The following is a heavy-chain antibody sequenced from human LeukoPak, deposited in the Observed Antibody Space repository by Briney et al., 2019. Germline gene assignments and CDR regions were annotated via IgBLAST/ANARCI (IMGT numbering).Heavy chain of an antibody. CDR2: VSTYNGYT. V-gene: IGHV1-18*01. CDR3: AREDSMALYFLY. Sequence: ASVKVSCKASGYTFTDFGFIWVRQAPGQGLEWMGWVSTYNGYTDYAKKFQDRVTITKESSTQNTFMELRNLRYDDTAVYYCAREDSMALYFLYWGQGTLVSVSS. CDR1: GYTFTDFG. J-gene: IGHJ1*01. D-gene: IGHD4-11*01.